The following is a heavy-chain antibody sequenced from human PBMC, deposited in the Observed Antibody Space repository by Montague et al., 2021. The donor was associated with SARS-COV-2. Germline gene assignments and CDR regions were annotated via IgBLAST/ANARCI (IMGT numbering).Heavy chain of an antibody. CDR2: IYYSGST. J-gene: IGHJ4*02. V-gene: IGHV4-59*13. CDR3: ARGREYSSSAGFDY. CDR1: GGSISSYY. D-gene: IGHD6-6*01. Sequence: SETLSLICTVSGGSISSYYWSWIRQPPGKGLEWIGYIYYSGSTNXNPSLKSRVTISVDTSKNQFSLKLSSVTAADTAVYYCARGREYSSSAGFDYWGQGTLVTVSP.